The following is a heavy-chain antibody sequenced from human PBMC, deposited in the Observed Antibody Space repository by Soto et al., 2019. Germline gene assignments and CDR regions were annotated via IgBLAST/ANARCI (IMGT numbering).Heavy chain of an antibody. CDR1: GGTFSSYA. J-gene: IGHJ4*02. CDR2: IIPIFGTA. Sequence: QVQLVQSGAEVQKPGSSVKVSCKASGGTFSSYAISWVRQAPGQGLEWMGGIIPIFGTANYAQKFQGRVTITADESTSTAYMELSSLRSEDTAVYYCAGGEATAYCGGDCYSDYWGQGTLVTVSS. D-gene: IGHD2-21*02. CDR3: AGGEATAYCGGDCYSDY. V-gene: IGHV1-69*01.